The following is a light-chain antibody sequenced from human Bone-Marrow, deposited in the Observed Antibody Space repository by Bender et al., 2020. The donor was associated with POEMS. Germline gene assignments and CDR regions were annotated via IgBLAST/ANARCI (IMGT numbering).Light chain of an antibody. Sequence: SALTQPASVSGSPGQSITISCTGTSSDVGAYNYVSWYQQHPGTAPKLLIYEVSNRPSGVSNRFSGSKSGNTASLTISGLQTEDEADYYCDSYTTTSTLVFGGGTKVTVL. V-gene: IGLV2-14*01. CDR1: SSDVGAYNY. CDR3: DSYTTTSTLV. CDR2: EVS. J-gene: IGLJ3*02.